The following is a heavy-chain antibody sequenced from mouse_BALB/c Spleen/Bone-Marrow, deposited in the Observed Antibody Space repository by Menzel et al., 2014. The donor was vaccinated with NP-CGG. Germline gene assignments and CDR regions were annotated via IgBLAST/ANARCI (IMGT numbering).Heavy chain of an antibody. Sequence: VQLQESGPGLVAPSQSLSITCTVSGFSLTGYGVSWVRQPPGKGLEWLGMIWGDGSTDYNSALKSRLSISKDNSKSQVFIKMNSLQTDDTARYYCARDSFLITRALDYWGQGTSVTVSS. CDR2: IWGDGST. D-gene: IGHD2-4*01. CDR1: GFSLTGYG. J-gene: IGHJ4*01. V-gene: IGHV2-6-7*01. CDR3: ARDSFLITRALDY.